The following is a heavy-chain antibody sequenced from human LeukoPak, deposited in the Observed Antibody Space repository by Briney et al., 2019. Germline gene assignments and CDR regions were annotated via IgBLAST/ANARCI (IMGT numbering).Heavy chain of an antibody. J-gene: IGHJ3*02. V-gene: IGHV4-34*01. CDR1: GGSFSGYY. D-gene: IGHD1-26*01. CDR3: ARRKLGPRGAFDI. CDR2: TNHSGST. Sequence: SETLSLTCAVYGGSFSGYYWSWIRQPPGKGLEWIGETNHSGSTNYNPSLKSRVTISVDTSKNQFSLKLSSVTAADTAVYYCARRKLGPRGAFDIWGQGTMVTVSS.